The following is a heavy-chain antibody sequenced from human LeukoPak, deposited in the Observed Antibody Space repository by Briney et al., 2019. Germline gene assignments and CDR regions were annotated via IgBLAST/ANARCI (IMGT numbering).Heavy chain of an antibody. CDR2: ISNSGSVI. D-gene: IGHD1-26*01. J-gene: IGHJ4*02. Sequence: GRSLRLSCAASGFPFSDYYMTWIRQAPGKGLEWVSYISNSGSVIYYGDSVKGRFTISRDNAKNSLYLQMNSLRVEDTAVYYCSRGALYSGTYGGLFDYWGQGTLVTVSS. CDR3: SRGALYSGTYGGLFDY. CDR1: GFPFSDYY. V-gene: IGHV3-11*01.